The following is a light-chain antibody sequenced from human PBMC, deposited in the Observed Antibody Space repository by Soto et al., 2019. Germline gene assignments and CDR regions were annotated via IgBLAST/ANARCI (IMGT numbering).Light chain of an antibody. CDR1: SSNIGSTT. J-gene: IGLJ2*01. V-gene: IGLV1-44*01. Sequence: QSVLTQSPSASETPGQRVTISCSGSSSNIGSTTVHWYQQLPGTAPKLLIYSNNQRPSGVPDRFSGSKSGTSASLASSGLQSEEEADYYCAAWDDSLSAVVFGGGTTLTVL. CDR2: SNN. CDR3: AAWDDSLSAVV.